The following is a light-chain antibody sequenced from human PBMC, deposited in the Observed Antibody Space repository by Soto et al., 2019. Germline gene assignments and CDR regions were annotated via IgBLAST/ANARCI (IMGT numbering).Light chain of an antibody. J-gene: IGKJ4*01. CDR2: GAS. Sequence: EIVLTQSPGTLSLSPGERATLSCRASQSVSSSYLAWYQQKPGQAPRLLIYGASSRATGIPDRFSGSGSGTDFPLTISILEPEDVAVYYFQQYGSSPLTFGGGTKVEIK. CDR3: QQYGSSPLT. CDR1: QSVSSSY. V-gene: IGKV3-20*01.